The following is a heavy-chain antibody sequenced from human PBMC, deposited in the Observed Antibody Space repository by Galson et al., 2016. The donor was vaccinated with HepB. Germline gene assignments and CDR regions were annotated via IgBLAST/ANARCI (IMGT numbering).Heavy chain of an antibody. D-gene: IGHD3-10*01. V-gene: IGHV3-7*01. J-gene: IGHJ4*02. CDR1: GFTFSRYW. CDR2: IKQDGSKK. Sequence: SLRLSCAASGFTFSRYWMSWVRQAPGKGLEWVANIKQDGSKKYYVDSVKGRFTISRDNANNSVFLQMNSLRAEDMAIYYCARDRGGDIIRGFDDWGQGTLVSVAS. CDR3: ARDRGGDIIRGFDD.